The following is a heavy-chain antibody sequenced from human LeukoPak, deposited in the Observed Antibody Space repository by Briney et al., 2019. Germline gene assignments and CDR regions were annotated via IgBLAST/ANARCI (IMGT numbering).Heavy chain of an antibody. CDR1: GFTFSSFA. Sequence: GGSLRLSCAASGFTFSSFAMNWVRQAPGKGLEWVSIISGGGDNTYYTDSVKGRFTISRDNSKNTLFLQMNGLRAEDTAVYYCAKGLEWELLPYNWFDPWGQGTLVTVSS. J-gene: IGHJ5*02. V-gene: IGHV3-23*01. CDR2: ISGGGDNT. CDR3: AKGLEWELLPYNWFDP. D-gene: IGHD1-26*01.